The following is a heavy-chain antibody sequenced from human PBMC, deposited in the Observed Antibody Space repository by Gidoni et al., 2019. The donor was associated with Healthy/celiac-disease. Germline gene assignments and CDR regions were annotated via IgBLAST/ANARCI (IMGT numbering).Heavy chain of an antibody. CDR2: ISYDGSNK. Sequence: QVQLVVSGGGVVQPGRSLRLSCAASGFTFSSYAMHWVRQAPGKGLEGVAVISYDGSNKYYAESVKGRFTISRDKSKNTLYLQMNSLRAEDTAVYYCARARQKRLGETRGAFDIWGQGTMVTVSS. CDR3: ARARQKRLGETRGAFDI. V-gene: IGHV3-30-3*01. J-gene: IGHJ3*02. D-gene: IGHD3-16*01. CDR1: GFTFSSYA.